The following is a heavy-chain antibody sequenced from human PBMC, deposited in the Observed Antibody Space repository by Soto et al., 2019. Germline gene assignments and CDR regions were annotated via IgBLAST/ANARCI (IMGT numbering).Heavy chain of an antibody. CDR2: IDHSDSYI. D-gene: IGHD3-10*02. J-gene: IGHJ4*02. CDR1: VYSFTNYW. CDR3: AMTMIGYLLQFDY. V-gene: IGHV5-10-1*03. Sequence: EVQLVQSGAEVKKPGESLRISCKGSVYSFTNYWITWVRQMSGKGLEWMGRIDHSDSYINYSPSFQGHVTISADKSISTAYLQWSSLQASDTAIYYCAMTMIGYLLQFDYWGQGTLVAVSS.